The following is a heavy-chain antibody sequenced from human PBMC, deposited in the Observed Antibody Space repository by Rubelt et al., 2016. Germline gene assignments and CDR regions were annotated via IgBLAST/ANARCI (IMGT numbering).Heavy chain of an antibody. CDR1: GGTFSSYA. D-gene: IGHD5-24*01. CDR3: ARDGYNDIWGFFDY. Sequence: QVQLVQSGAEVKKPGSSVKVSCKASGGTFSSYAISWVRQAPGQGLEWMGRIITILGIANSAPKFQGRVTITADKSTGTAYMELSSLRSEDTAVYYCARDGYNDIWGFFDYWGQGTLVTVSS. J-gene: IGHJ4*02. CDR2: IITILGIA. V-gene: IGHV1-69*04.